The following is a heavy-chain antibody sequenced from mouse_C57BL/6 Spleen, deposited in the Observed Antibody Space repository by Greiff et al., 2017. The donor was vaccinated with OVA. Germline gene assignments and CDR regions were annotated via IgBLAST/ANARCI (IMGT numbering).Heavy chain of an antibody. Sequence: VQLQQPGAELVKPGASVKLSCKASGYTFTSYWMHWVKQRPGRGLEWIGRIDPNSGGTKYNEKFKSKATMTVDKPSSTTYMQLSSLTSEDSAVYYCARPYSSGYPHYAMDYWGQGTSVTVSS. J-gene: IGHJ4*01. CDR1: GYTFTSYW. CDR3: ARPYSSGYPHYAMDY. CDR2: IDPNSGGT. D-gene: IGHD3-2*02. V-gene: IGHV1-72*01.